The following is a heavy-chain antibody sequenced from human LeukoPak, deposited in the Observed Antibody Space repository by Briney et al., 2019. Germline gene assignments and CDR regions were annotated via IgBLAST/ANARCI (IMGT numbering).Heavy chain of an antibody. CDR2: IFIDGSTT. D-gene: IGHD2-21*02. Sequence: GGSLRLSCVASEFNFFSYGMQWVRQAPGKVLVWVSRIFIDGSTTSYADSVKGRFTISRDNAKNTLYLQMNSLRAEDTAVYYCARELPREVTLDYWGQGTLVTVSP. CDR1: EFNFFSYG. V-gene: IGHV3-74*01. CDR3: ARELPREVTLDY. J-gene: IGHJ4*01.